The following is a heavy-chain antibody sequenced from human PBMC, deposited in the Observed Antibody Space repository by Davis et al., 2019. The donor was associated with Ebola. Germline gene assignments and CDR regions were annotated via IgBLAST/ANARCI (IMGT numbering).Heavy chain of an antibody. D-gene: IGHD6-13*01. Sequence: GESLKISCAASGFTFSSYCMHWVRQAPGKGLVCVSRIHSDGSSTSYADSVKGRFTISRDNAKNTLYLQMNSLRAEDTAVYYCARDKTGYSSSWQKAGYGMDVWGQGTTVTVSS. V-gene: IGHV3-74*01. CDR3: ARDKTGYSSSWQKAGYGMDV. J-gene: IGHJ6*02. CDR1: GFTFSSYC. CDR2: IHSDGSST.